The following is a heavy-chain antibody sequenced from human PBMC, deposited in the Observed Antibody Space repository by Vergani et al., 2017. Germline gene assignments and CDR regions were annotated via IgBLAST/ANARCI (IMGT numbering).Heavy chain of an antibody. CDR1: GYSISSGYY. D-gene: IGHD7-27*01. V-gene: IGHV4-38-2*01. CDR3: ARHGDDGLFDY. CDR2: IYHSGST. J-gene: IGHJ4*02. Sequence: QMQLQESGPGLVKPSETLSLTCAVSGYSISSGYYWGWIRQPPGKGLEWIGSIYHSGSTYYNPSLKSRVTISVDTSKNQFSLKLSSVTAADTAVYYCARHGDDGLFDYWGQGTLVTVSS.